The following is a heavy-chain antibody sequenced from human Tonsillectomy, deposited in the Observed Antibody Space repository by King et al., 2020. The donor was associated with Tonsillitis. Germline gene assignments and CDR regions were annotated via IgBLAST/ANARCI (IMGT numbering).Heavy chain of an antibody. J-gene: IGHJ3*02. CDR3: AKERGAWVQFPRRAFDI. Sequence: VQLVESGGGLVQPGGSLNLSCAASGFTFSIYAMSWVRQAPGKGLEWVSAISGGSGTTYYADSVRGRFTISRDNSKNTLYLQMNTLGAEDTAVYYCAKERGAWVQFPRRAFDIWGRGKRVSVSS. D-gene: IGHD1-26*01. CDR1: GFTFSIYA. CDR2: ISGGSGTT. V-gene: IGHV3-23*04.